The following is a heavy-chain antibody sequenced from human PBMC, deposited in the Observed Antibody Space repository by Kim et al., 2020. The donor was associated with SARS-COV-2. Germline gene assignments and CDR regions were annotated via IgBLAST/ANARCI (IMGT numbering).Heavy chain of an antibody. D-gene: IGHD3-16*01. J-gene: IGHJ6*02. CDR2: ISSSSYI. Sequence: GGSLRLSCAASGFTFSSYSMNWVRQAPGKGLEWVSSISSSSYIYYADSVKGRFTISRDNAKNSLYLQMNSLRAEDTAVYYCARAAGGQNYYYYGMDVWGQGTAVTVSS. CDR3: ARAAGGQNYYYYGMDV. CDR1: GFTFSSYS. V-gene: IGHV3-21*01.